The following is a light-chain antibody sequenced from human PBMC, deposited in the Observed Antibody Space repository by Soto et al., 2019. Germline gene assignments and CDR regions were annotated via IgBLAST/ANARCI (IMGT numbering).Light chain of an antibody. CDR2: QDV. J-gene: IGLJ2*01. V-gene: IGLV3-1*01. Sequence: SYELTQPPSVSVSPGQTASITCSGDKLGDKYVAWFQQRPGQSPILVIYQDVQRPSGIPERFSGSNSGTTATLTISGTQATDEADYYWQTWDSSKVVFGGGTKVTVL. CDR3: QTWDSSKVV. CDR1: KLGDKY.